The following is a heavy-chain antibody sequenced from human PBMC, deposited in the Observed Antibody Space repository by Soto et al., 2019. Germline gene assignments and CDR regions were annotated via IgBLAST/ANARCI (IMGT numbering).Heavy chain of an antibody. CDR1: GVSLSVNNW. CDR3: AKGNEALDV. D-gene: IGHD1-1*01. V-gene: IGHV4-4*02. J-gene: IGHJ6*02. Sequence: QVQLQESGPRLVKPSGTLSLTCVVSGVSLSVNNWWSWVRQSPGRGLEWIGEIFHNGSTSYNPSLRAQVTMSGDKSNNQFSLRLSSVTAADTGVYYCAKGNEALDVWGQGTTVIVS. CDR2: IFHNGST.